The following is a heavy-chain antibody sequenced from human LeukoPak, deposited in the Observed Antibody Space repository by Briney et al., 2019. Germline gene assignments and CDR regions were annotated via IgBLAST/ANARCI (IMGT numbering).Heavy chain of an antibody. J-gene: IGHJ4*02. CDR1: GYSFTSYW. Sequence: GESLKISCQGSGYSFTSYWIGWVRQMPGKGLEWMGVIYPDDSDTRYSPSFQGQVTISADKSISTAYLQWSSLKASDAAMYYCANGIIGSGYYTFDYWGQGTLVTVSS. D-gene: IGHD3-3*01. CDR2: IYPDDSDT. CDR3: ANGIIGSGYYTFDY. V-gene: IGHV5-51*01.